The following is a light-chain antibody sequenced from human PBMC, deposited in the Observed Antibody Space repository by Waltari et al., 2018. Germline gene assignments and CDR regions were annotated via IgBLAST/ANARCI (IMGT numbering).Light chain of an antibody. J-gene: IGLJ2*01. CDR1: TSNIGSNT. CDR2: SNN. V-gene: IGLV1-44*01. Sequence: QSVLTQPPSASGPPGQTATISCSGSTSNIGSNTANWYQQLPGTAPKLLTQSNNQRPSGVPDRFSGSKSGTSASLIISGLQSEDEAEYFCAAWDDSLKAVLFGGGTKLTVL. CDR3: AAWDDSLKAVL.